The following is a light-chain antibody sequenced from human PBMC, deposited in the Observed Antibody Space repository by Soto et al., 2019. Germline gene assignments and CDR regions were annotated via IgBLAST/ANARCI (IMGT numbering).Light chain of an antibody. V-gene: IGLV3-25*02. CDR1: ALPKQY. CDR3: QSADSSGTYVV. Sequence: SYELTQPPSVSVSPGQTARITCSGDALPKQYAYWYQQKPGQAPVLVIYKGSERPSGIPERFSGSSSGTTVTLTISGVQAEDEADYYCQSADSSGTYVVFGGGTKLTVL. J-gene: IGLJ2*01. CDR2: KGS.